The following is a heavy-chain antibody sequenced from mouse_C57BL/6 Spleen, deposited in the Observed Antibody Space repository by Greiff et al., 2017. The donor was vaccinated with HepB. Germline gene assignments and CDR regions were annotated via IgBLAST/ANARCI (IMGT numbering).Heavy chain of an antibody. CDR1: GYSITSGYD. Sequence: EVQGVESGPGMVKPSQSLSLTCTVTGYSITSGYDWHWIRHFPGNKLEWMGYISYSGSTNYNPSLKSRISITHDTSKNHFFLKLNSVTTEDTATYYCAREGDYGSSLWAWFAYWGQGTLVTVSA. CDR2: ISYSGST. V-gene: IGHV3-1*01. D-gene: IGHD1-1*01. J-gene: IGHJ3*01. CDR3: AREGDYGSSLWAWFAY.